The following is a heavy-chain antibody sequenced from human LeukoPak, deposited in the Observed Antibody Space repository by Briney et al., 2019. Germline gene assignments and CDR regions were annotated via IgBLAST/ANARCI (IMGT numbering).Heavy chain of an antibody. J-gene: IGHJ4*02. Sequence: GGSLRLSCAGSGFTFGDYFMTWVRQAPGKGLEWLSYTTSVGSSTFYADSVKGRFTISRDNAKNSLFLYMNSLRAEDTAVYYCARERGYTYSFDYWGQGTLVTVSS. V-gene: IGHV3-11*04. CDR1: GFTFGDYF. CDR3: ARERGYTYSFDY. D-gene: IGHD5-24*01. CDR2: TTSVGSST.